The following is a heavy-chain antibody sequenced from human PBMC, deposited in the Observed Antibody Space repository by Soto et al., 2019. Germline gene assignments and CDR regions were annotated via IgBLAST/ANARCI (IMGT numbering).Heavy chain of an antibody. Sequence: SETLSLTCTVSGGSISSYYWSWIRQPPGKGLEWIGYIYYSGSTNYNPSLKSRVTISVDTSKNQFSLKLSSVTAADTAVYYCARGGYYGSGSYSTSPDYYMDVWGKGTTVTVSS. CDR1: GGSISSYY. CDR2: IYYSGST. D-gene: IGHD3-10*01. CDR3: ARGGYYGSGSYSTSPDYYMDV. V-gene: IGHV4-59*01. J-gene: IGHJ6*03.